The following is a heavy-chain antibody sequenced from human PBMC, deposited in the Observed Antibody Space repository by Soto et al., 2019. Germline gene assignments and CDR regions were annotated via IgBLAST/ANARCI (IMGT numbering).Heavy chain of an antibody. CDR3: ARDLGGSGYLANWFDP. D-gene: IGHD3-3*01. V-gene: IGHV3-74*01. Sequence: EVQLVESGGGLVQPGGSLRLSCAASGFTFSRYWMHWVRQAPGKGLVWVSRINSDGSSTSYADSVRGRFTISRDNAKNTLYLQLNSLRAADTAVYYCARDLGGSGYLANWFDPWGQGTLVTVSS. CDR2: INSDGSST. CDR1: GFTFSRYW. J-gene: IGHJ5*01.